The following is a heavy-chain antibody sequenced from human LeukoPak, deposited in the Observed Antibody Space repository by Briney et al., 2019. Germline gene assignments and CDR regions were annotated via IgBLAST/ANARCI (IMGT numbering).Heavy chain of an antibody. CDR3: SGRYGPGPV. Sequence: ASVKVSCKASGYTFSAHHIHWVRQAPGQGLEWMGWILPHGRDTKYSQKFQDRMTLTTDTSTNTAYMELSRLIPDDTAAYYCSGRYGPGPVWGQGTLISASP. CDR1: GYTFSAHH. J-gene: IGHJ4*02. D-gene: IGHD3-10*01. CDR2: ILPHGRDT. V-gene: IGHV1-2*02.